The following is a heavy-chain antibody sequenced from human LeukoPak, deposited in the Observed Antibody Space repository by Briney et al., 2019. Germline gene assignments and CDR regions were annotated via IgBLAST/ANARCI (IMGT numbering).Heavy chain of an antibody. J-gene: IGHJ4*02. Sequence: GRSLRLSCAASGFTFSSYAMHWVRQAPGKGLGWVAVISYDGSNKYYADSVKGRFTISRDNSKNTLYLQMNSLRAEDTAVYYCARDGSFTSAAPDYWGQGTLVTVSS. CDR2: ISYDGSNK. CDR3: ARDGSFTSAAPDY. CDR1: GFTFSSYA. V-gene: IGHV3-30*04. D-gene: IGHD2-2*01.